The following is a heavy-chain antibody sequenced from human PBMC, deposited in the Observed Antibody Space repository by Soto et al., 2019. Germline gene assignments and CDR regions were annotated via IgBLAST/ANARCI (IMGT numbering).Heavy chain of an antibody. J-gene: IGHJ3*02. Sequence: QVHLVQSGAEVKKPGSSVKVSCRASGGTFNTYGFNWVRQAPGQGLEWMGGIIPLFGTTTYAQNFQGRVTITADQSTTTAYMEMSGLTSEDTAVYFCAREGGRHCSPTRCYNAFDIWGQGTLVTVSS. CDR3: AREGGRHCSPTRCYNAFDI. D-gene: IGHD2-2*02. CDR1: GGTFNTYG. CDR2: IIPLFGTT. V-gene: IGHV1-69*01.